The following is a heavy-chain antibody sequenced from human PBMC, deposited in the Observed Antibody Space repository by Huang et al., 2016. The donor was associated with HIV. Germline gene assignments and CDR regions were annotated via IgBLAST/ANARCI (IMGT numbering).Heavy chain of an antibody. CDR3: VRLTGNSDFWSSYYRYYWYVDT. V-gene: IGHV5-51*01. CDR2: ISPGDSNV. D-gene: IGHD3-3*01. CDR1: GYKFSSYW. Sequence: EVQLVQSGMEVKKPGESLRISCRASGYKFSSYWIAWVRQSSGKGLEFMGFISPGDSNVKYSPSFDGQVLISVDKSMSTAYLQWGSLTAPDTATYYCVRLTGNSDFWSSYYRYYWYVDTWGRGTLVSV. J-gene: IGHJ2*01.